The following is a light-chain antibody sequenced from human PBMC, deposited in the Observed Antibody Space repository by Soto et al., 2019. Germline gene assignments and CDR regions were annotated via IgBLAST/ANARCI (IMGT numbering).Light chain of an antibody. CDR1: STDVGGYNY. J-gene: IGLJ1*01. CDR3: GSYTRTDTPFV. V-gene: IGLV2-14*01. CDR2: EVN. Sequence: QSVLAQPSSVSGSPGQSITISCTGTSTDVGGYNYVSWYQHHPGKGPKLLIYEVNNRPSGVSDRFSGSKSGNKASLTISNLEAEDESDYYCGSYTRTDTPFVFGTGTKVTVL.